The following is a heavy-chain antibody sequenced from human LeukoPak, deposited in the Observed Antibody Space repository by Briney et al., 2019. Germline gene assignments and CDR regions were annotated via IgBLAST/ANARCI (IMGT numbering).Heavy chain of an antibody. Sequence: GGSLRLSCAASGFTFNSYSMNWVRQAPGEGLEWVSSISSSSSSIYYADSVKGRFTISRENAKNTLYLQVNSLRAEDTAVYYCARASGDIVETATMGSYWGQGTLVTVSS. CDR1: GFTFNSYS. CDR3: ARASGDIVETATMGSY. V-gene: IGHV3-21*01. J-gene: IGHJ4*02. D-gene: IGHD5-18*01. CDR2: ISSSSSSI.